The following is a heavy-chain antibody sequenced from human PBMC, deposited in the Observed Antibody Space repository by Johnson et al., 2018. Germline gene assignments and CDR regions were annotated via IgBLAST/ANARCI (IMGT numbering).Heavy chain of an antibody. CDR1: GLTFSDHH. J-gene: IGHJ6*02. V-gene: IGHV3-72*01. Sequence: EVQLLESGGGLVQPGGSLRLSCAASGLTFSDHHMDWVRQAPGTGLEWLGRSRNKANSYTTEYAASVKGRFTIPRDDSKNSLYLKMTSLKTEDTALYYCARSPAMDVWGQGTTVTVSS. CDR2: SRNKANSYTT. CDR3: ARSPAMDV.